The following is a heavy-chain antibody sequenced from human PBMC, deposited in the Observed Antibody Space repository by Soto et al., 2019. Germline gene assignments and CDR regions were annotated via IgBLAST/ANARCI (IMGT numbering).Heavy chain of an antibody. V-gene: IGHV4-34*01. CDR2: INHSGST. J-gene: IGHJ5*02. Sequence: PSETLSLTCAVYGGSFSGYYWSWIRQPPGKGLEWIGEINHSGSTNYNPSLKSRVTISVDTSKNQFSLKLSSVTAADTAVYYCARGSPFHWFDPWGQGTLVTVSS. CDR1: GGSFSGYY. CDR3: ARGSPFHWFDP.